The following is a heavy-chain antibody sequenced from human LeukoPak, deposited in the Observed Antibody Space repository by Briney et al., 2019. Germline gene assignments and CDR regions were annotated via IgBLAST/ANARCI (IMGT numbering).Heavy chain of an antibody. CDR2: ITSGDNT. CDR3: GKASGGSAYNPSFY. Sequence: QPGGSLRLSCAASGFTFSSYGMHWVRQAPGKGLEWVSAITSGDNTYYADSVKGRFTISRDNSKNTLYLQMNNLRAEDTAVYFCGKASGGSAYNPSFYWGQGTLIIVSS. J-gene: IGHJ4*02. D-gene: IGHD3-22*01. CDR1: GFTFSSYG. V-gene: IGHV3-23*01.